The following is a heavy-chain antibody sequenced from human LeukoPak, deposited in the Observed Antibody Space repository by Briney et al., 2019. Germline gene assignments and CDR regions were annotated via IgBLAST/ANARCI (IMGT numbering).Heavy chain of an antibody. CDR2: IYHSGNT. CDR1: GFTISSYY. D-gene: IGHD3-9*01. Sequence: GGSLRLSCAASGFTISSYYMAWVRQAPGKGLEWVSVIYHSGNTDYADSVKGRFTISRDNSKNTVYLLMSSLRAEDTAVYYCARVRVTGYSNFAYWGQGTLVTVSS. CDR3: ARVRVTGYSNFAY. V-gene: IGHV3-53*01. J-gene: IGHJ4*02.